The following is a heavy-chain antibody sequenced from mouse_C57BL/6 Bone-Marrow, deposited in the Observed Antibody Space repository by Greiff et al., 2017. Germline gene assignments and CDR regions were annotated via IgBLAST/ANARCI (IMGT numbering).Heavy chain of an antibody. CDR2: ISDGGSYT. D-gene: IGHD2-3*01. CDR3: ARDVPIYDGYYTWFAY. V-gene: IGHV5-4*01. Sequence: EVKLQESGGGLVKPGGSLKLSCAASGFTFSSYAMSWVRQTPEKRLEWVATISDGGSYTYYPDNVKGRFTISRDNAKNNLYLQMSHLKSEDTAMYYCARDVPIYDGYYTWFAYWGQGTLVTVSA. CDR1: GFTFSSYA. J-gene: IGHJ3*01.